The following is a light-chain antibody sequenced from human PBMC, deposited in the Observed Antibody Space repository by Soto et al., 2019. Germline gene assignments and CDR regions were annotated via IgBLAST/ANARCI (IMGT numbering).Light chain of an antibody. J-gene: IGKJ1*01. CDR3: QKYNNWPWT. CDR1: QSVSSN. V-gene: IGKV3-15*01. Sequence: EIVMTQSPAPLSVSPGERATLSCRASQSVSSNLAWYQQTPGQALRLLIYGASTRATGIPARFSGSGSGTEFPLTISSLQSEDFAVYYCQKYNNWPWTFGQGTKVDIK. CDR2: GAS.